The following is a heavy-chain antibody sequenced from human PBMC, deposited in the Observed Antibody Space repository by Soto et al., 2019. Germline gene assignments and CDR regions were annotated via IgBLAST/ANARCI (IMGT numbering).Heavy chain of an antibody. CDR1: GFTFSSYA. CDR3: ARDSNLDTALGISYYYCYGMDV. Sequence: QVQLVESGGGVVQPGRSLRLSCAASGFTFSSYAMHWVRQAPGKGLEWVAVISYDGSNKYYADSVKGRFTISRDNSKNTLYVQMSSLRAEDTAVYYCARDSNLDTALGISYYYCYGMDVWGQGTTVTVSS. J-gene: IGHJ6*02. D-gene: IGHD5-18*01. V-gene: IGHV3-30-3*01. CDR2: ISYDGSNK.